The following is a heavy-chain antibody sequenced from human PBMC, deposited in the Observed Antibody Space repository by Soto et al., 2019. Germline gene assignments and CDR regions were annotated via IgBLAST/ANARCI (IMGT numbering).Heavy chain of an antibody. D-gene: IGHD6-6*01. CDR3: ASEYSSSLGGMDV. V-gene: IGHV4-34*01. Sequence: SEALFLTCAGYGGSFSGYYWGWIRQPPGKGLEWIGEINHSGSTNYNPSLKSRVTISVDTSKNQFSLKLSSVTAADTAVYYCASEYSSSLGGMDVWGQGTTVTVSS. J-gene: IGHJ6*02. CDR2: INHSGST. CDR1: GGSFSGYY.